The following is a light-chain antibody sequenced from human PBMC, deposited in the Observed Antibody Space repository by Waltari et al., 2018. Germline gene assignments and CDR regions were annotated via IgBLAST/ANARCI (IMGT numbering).Light chain of an antibody. CDR3: QQYGSSPLT. J-gene: IGKJ4*01. CDR2: GAS. CDR1: QSVSSSY. V-gene: IGKV3-20*01. Sequence: EIVLTQSPGTLSLSQGERATISCRASQSVSSSYLAWYQQKPGQAPRLLIYGASSRATGIPDRFSGSGSGTDFTLTISRLEPEDFAVYYCQQYGSSPLTFGGGTKVEIK.